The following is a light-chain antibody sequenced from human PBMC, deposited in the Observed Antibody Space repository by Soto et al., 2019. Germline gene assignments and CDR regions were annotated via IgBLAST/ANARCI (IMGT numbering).Light chain of an antibody. CDR1: QSVSSY. J-gene: IGKJ2*01. CDR2: DAS. V-gene: IGKV3-11*01. CDR3: QQRSNWPPYT. Sequence: EIVLTQSPATLSLSPGERATLSCRASQSVSSYLAWYQQKPGQAPRLLLYDASNRATVIPARFSGSGSGTDFTLTISSLEPEDFAVYYCQQRSNWPPYTFGQGTKLEIK.